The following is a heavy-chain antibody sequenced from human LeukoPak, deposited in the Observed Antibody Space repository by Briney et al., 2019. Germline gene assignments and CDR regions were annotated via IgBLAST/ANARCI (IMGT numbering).Heavy chain of an antibody. Sequence: PGGFLRLSCAASGFTSSSYAMRWVRQAPGKGLEWVSGISDSGSSTFYADSVKGRFTISRDNSKNTLYLQMNSLRAEDTAVYYCAKGFCSGGSRYYFDYWGQGTLVTVSS. V-gene: IGHV3-23*01. CDR1: GFTSSSYA. CDR2: ISDSGSST. J-gene: IGHJ4*02. D-gene: IGHD2-15*01. CDR3: AKGFCSGGSRYYFDY.